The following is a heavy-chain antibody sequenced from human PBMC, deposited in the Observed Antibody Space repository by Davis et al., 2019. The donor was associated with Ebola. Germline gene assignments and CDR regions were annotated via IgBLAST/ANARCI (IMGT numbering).Heavy chain of an antibody. V-gene: IGHV4-59*11. CDR2: IYYTGSA. CDR1: GVSISRHY. J-gene: IGHJ4*02. CDR3: AERGGSV. Sequence: PGGSLRLSCTVSGVSISRHYWSWIRQPPGKRLEWIGSIYYTGSAYYNSSLNSRVTISVDTSKSQFSLKLSSVTAADTTMYYCAERGGSVWGQGTLVTVSS. D-gene: IGHD3-16*01.